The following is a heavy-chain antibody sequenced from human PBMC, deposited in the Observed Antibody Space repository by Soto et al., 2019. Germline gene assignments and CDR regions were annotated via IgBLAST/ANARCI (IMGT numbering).Heavy chain of an antibody. Sequence: QVQLQESGPGLVKPSGTLSLTCAVSGGSISSSNWWSWVRQPPGKGLEWIGEIYHGGSTNYNPSLESRVTISVDKSQNQSSLQLNSVTAADTAVYSCVRGPRLSVAVPSDYYGMDVWGQGTTVTVSS. V-gene: IGHV4-4*02. J-gene: IGHJ6*02. CDR2: IYHGGST. CDR3: VRGPRLSVAVPSDYYGMDV. CDR1: GGSISSSNW. D-gene: IGHD2-2*01.